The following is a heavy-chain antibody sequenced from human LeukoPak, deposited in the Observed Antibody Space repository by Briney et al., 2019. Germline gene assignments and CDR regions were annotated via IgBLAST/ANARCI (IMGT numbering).Heavy chain of an antibody. D-gene: IGHD6-19*01. CDR3: ARSVSGWYIDY. CDR1: GGSFSGYY. V-gene: IGHV4-34*01. J-gene: IGHJ4*01. CDR2: INHSGST. Sequence: SETLSLTCAVYGGSFSGYYWSWIRQPPGKGLEWIGEINHSGSTNYNPSLKSRVTISVDTSKNQFSLKLSSVTAADTAVYYCARSVSGWYIDYWGQEPWSPSPQ.